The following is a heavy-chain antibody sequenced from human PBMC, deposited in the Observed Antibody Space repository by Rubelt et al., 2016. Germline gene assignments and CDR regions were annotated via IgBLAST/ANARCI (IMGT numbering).Heavy chain of an antibody. CDR3: AKGYFDY. CDR1: GYTFTSYA. V-gene: IGHV1-3*01. J-gene: IGHJ4*02. CDR2: ITAGNGNT. Sequence: QDQLVQSGAEVKKPGASVQVSCKASGYTFTSYAIHWVRQAPGQRLEWMGWITAGNGNTKYSQTFQGRVTFSRDTSATTAYMELSSLRSEDTAVYYCAKGYFDYWGQGTLVTVSS.